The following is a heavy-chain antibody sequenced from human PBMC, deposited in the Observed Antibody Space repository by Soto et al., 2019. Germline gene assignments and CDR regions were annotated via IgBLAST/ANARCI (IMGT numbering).Heavy chain of an antibody. Sequence: LXLSGSASGFTFSSYDIHWVRQAPGKGLEYVSAISTNGDRTYYADSVKGRVTMTTDASTSTAYMEMRSLRSDDTAVYYCARDLDGSGSYYTDHWGPGTLVTVSS. J-gene: IGHJ4*02. D-gene: IGHD3-10*01. V-gene: IGHV3-64*04. CDR2: ISTNGDRT. CDR1: GFTFSSYD. CDR3: ARDLDGSGSYYTDH.